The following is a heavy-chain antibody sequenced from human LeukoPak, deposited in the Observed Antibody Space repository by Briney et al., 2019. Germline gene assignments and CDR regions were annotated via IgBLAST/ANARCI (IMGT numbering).Heavy chain of an antibody. CDR1: GFTFSSYE. D-gene: IGHD5-24*01. J-gene: IGHJ4*02. Sequence: QSGGSLRLSCAASGFTFSSYEMNWVRQAPGKGLEWVSYISSSSSTIYYADSVKGRFTISRDNAKNSLYLQMNSLRAEDTAVYYCARGRWSDYWGQGTLVTVSS. CDR3: ARGRWSDY. V-gene: IGHV3-48*01. CDR2: ISSSSSTI.